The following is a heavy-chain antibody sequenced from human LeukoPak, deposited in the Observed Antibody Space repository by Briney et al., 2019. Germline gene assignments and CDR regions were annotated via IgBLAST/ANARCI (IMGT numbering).Heavy chain of an antibody. D-gene: IGHD3-22*01. CDR3: AKDSPYYYDSSGYYQK. Sequence: GGSLRLSCAASGFTFSSYAMSWVRQATGKGLEWVSAISGSGGSTYYADSVKGRFTISRDNSKNTLYLQMNSLRAEDTAVYYCAKDSPYYYDSSGYYQKWGQGTLVTVSS. J-gene: IGHJ4*02. CDR1: GFTFSSYA. CDR2: ISGSGGST. V-gene: IGHV3-23*01.